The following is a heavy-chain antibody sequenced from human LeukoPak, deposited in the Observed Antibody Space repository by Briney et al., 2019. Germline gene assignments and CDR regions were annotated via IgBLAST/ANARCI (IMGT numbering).Heavy chain of an antibody. V-gene: IGHV3-21*01. Sequence: GGSLRLSCAASGFTFSSYEMNWVRQAPGKGLEWVSSISSSSSYIYYADSVKGRFTISRDNAKNSLYLQMNSLRAEDTAVYYCARAVGGKGYFDYWGQGTLVTVSS. J-gene: IGHJ4*02. CDR1: GFTFSSYE. CDR3: ARAVGGKGYFDY. D-gene: IGHD4-23*01. CDR2: ISSSSSYI.